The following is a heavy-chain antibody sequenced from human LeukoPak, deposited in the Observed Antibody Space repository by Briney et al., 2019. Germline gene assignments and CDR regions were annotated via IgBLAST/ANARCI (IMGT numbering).Heavy chain of an antibody. J-gene: IGHJ5*02. CDR3: ARGLPGYSNTWNDH. Sequence: PGGSLRLSCAASGFTFSRYWMHWVRQAPGKGLVWVSRTNSDGSLPSYAGSVKGRFTISRDNAKNTLYLQMNSLGVEDTATYYCARGLPGYSNTWNDHWGQGTLVTVSS. V-gene: IGHV3-74*01. CDR1: GFTFSRYW. CDR2: TNSDGSLP. D-gene: IGHD6-13*01.